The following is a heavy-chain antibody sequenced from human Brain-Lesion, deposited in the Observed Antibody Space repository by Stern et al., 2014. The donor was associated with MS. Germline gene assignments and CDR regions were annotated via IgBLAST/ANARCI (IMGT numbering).Heavy chain of an antibody. D-gene: IGHD1-14*01. V-gene: IGHV3-9*01. CDR1: GFTFDDYA. CDR2: ISGNSGTI. Sequence: QLVESGGDLVQPGRSLRLSCAAFGFTFDDYAMHWVRQAPGKGLEWVAGISGNSGTIGYADSVKGRFTTSRDNAYSSLYLQMNSLRPEDTAVYYCARDITGSSAYFAYWGQGTLVTVSS. J-gene: IGHJ4*02. CDR3: ARDITGSSAYFAY.